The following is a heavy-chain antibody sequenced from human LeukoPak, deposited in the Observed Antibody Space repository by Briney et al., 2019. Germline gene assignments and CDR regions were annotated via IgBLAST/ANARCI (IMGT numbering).Heavy chain of an antibody. Sequence: SETLSLTCTVSGGSISSSSYYWSWIRQPPGKGLEWIGYIYYSGSTYYNPSLKSRVTISVDTSKNQFSLKLSSVTAADTAVYYCARDYGGGPYYFDYWGQGTLVTVSS. D-gene: IGHD4/OR15-4a*01. CDR2: IYYSGST. CDR1: GGSISSSSYY. J-gene: IGHJ4*02. CDR3: ARDYGGGPYYFDY. V-gene: IGHV4-30-4*01.